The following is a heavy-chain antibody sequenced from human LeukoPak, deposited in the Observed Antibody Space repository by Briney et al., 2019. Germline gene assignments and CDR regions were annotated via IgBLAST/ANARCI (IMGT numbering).Heavy chain of an antibody. V-gene: IGHV1-3*01. D-gene: IGHD3-10*01. CDR3: ERDNNPLYGSGTNMWGYNWFDP. Sequence: ASVKVSCKASGYTFTSYAMHWVRQAPGQRLEWMGWINAGNGNTKYSQKCQGRVTISRHTSARTAYMELSSLRSEATAVYYCERDNNPLYGSGTNMWGYNWFDPWGQGTLVTVSS. J-gene: IGHJ5*02. CDR1: GYTFTSYA. CDR2: INAGNGNT.